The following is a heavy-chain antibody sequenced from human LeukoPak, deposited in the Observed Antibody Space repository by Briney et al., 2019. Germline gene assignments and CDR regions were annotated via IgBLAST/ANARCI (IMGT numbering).Heavy chain of an antibody. V-gene: IGHV4-39*07. CDR3: ARAAIGYYYEG. D-gene: IGHD3-22*01. CDR1: GGSITSSSYY. Sequence: SETLSLTCTVSGGSITSSSYYWGWIRQPPGKGLEWIGSIYYSGNTYYNPSLKSRVTISVDTSKNQFSLKLSSVTAADTAVYYCARAAIGYYYEGWGQGTLVTVSS. CDR2: IYYSGNT. J-gene: IGHJ4*02.